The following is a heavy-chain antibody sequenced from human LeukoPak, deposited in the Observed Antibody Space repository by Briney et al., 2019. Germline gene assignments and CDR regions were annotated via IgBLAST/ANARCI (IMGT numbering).Heavy chain of an antibody. Sequence: PGGSLRLSCAASGFTFSSYWMSWVRQAPGKGLEWVANIKQDGSEKYYVDSVKGRFTISRDNAKNSLYLQMNSLRAEDTAVYYCAAIAANNWFDPWGQGTLVTVSS. D-gene: IGHD6-13*01. CDR3: AAIAANNWFDP. CDR1: GFTFSSYW. J-gene: IGHJ5*02. CDR2: IKQDGSEK. V-gene: IGHV3-7*03.